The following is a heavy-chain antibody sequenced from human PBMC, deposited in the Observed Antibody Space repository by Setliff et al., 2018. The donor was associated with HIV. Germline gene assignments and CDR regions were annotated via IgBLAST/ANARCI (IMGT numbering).Heavy chain of an antibody. Sequence: ASVKVSCKASGYTFTSHSIHWVRQAPGQGLEWMGWINAGNGNTKYSPKFQGKITITRDTSASTAFVELSSLTSEDTAVYFCARDGCDGNRCYLYNWSDPWGQGTLVTVS. CDR1: GYTFTSHS. D-gene: IGHD2-15*01. V-gene: IGHV1-3*01. CDR2: INAGNGNT. CDR3: ARDGCDGNRCYLYNWSDP. J-gene: IGHJ5*02.